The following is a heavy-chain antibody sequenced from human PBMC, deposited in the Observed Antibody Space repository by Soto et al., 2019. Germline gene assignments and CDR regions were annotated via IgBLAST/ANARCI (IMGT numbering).Heavy chain of an antibody. CDR3: ARSQFDSSSSYFDY. CDR2: IWYDGSNK. J-gene: IGHJ4*02. CDR1: GFTFSSYG. Sequence: GESLKISCAASGFTFSSYGMHWVRQAPGKGLEWVAVIWYDGSNKYYADSVKGRFTISRDNSKNTLYLQMNSLRAEDTAVYYCARSQFDSSSSYFDYWGQGTLVTVSS. D-gene: IGHD6-6*01. V-gene: IGHV3-33*01.